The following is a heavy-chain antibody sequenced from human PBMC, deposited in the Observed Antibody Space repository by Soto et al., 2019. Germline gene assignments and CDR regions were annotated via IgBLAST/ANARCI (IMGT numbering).Heavy chain of an antibody. V-gene: IGHV1-18*04. Sequence: ASVKVSCKASGYTFTSYGISWVRQAPGQGLEWMGWISAYNGNTNYAQKLQGRVTMTTDTSTSTAYMELRSLRSGDTAGYYCARIIRYYDFWKAGMDVWGQGTTVTVSS. D-gene: IGHD3-3*01. CDR2: ISAYNGNT. CDR1: GYTFTSYG. J-gene: IGHJ6*02. CDR3: ARIIRYYDFWKAGMDV.